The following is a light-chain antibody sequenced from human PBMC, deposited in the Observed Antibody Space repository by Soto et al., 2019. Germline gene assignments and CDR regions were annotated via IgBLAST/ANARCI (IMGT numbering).Light chain of an antibody. CDR2: AAS. Sequence: DIQMTQSPSSLSASVGDRITITCRASQSISRYLNWYQHKPGKAPKLLINAASILERGVPSRFSGGGSGTDFTLNISSLQPDDFATYYCQQNYRATPWSFGQGTKVEVK. CDR1: QSISRY. V-gene: IGKV1-39*01. J-gene: IGKJ1*01. CDR3: QQNYRATPWS.